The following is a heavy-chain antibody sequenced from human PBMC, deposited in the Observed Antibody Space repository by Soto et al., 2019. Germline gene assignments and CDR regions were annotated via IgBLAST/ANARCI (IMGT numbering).Heavy chain of an antibody. CDR2: IFSNDDK. CDR3: ALIKDCSRTDCYLASFDP. V-gene: IGHV2-26*01. Sequence: QVTLKESGPVLVKPTETLTLTCTVSGLSLSTGKLGVSWIRQPPGKALEWLAHIFSNDDKSYSTSLRSRVTISKDTSRSQVVLTMTTMDPLDSGTYYCALIKDCSRTDCYLASFDPWGQGTLVTVSS. D-gene: IGHD2-2*01. J-gene: IGHJ5*02. CDR1: GLSLSTGKLG.